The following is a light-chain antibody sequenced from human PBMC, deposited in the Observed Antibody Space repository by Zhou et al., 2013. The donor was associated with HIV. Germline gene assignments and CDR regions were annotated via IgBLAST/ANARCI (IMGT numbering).Light chain of an antibody. Sequence: DIQMTQSPSSLSASIGDRVTITCRASQSINSYLNWYQHKPGKAPKLLMYKASSLESGVPSRFSGSGFETEFTLTISSLQPDDFATYYCQQYNSYPRTFGQGTKVEIK. CDR2: KAS. CDR3: QQYNSYPRT. V-gene: IGKV1-5*03. J-gene: IGKJ1*01. CDR1: QSINSY.